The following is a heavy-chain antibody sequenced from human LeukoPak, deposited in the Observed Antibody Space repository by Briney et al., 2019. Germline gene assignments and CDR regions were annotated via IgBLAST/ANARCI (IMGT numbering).Heavy chain of an antibody. Sequence: SETLSLTCTVSGGSISSSSYYWGWIRQPPGKGLEWIGSIYYSGSTSYNPSLKSRVTISVDTSKNQFSLKLSSVTAADTAVYYCARRPKVYYYYGMDVWGQGTTVTVSS. CDR2: IYYSGST. CDR1: GGSISSSSYY. J-gene: IGHJ6*02. CDR3: ARRPKVYYYYGMDV. V-gene: IGHV4-39*01.